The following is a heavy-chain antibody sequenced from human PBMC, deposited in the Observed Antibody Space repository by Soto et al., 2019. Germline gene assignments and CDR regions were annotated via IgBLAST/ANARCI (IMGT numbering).Heavy chain of an antibody. CDR3: ARVERTYYTWYYSDY. V-gene: IGHV3-30-3*01. Sequence: QVQLVESGGGVVQPGRSLRLYCAASGFTFSAYAIHWVRQAPGRGLEWVAIISYDGSNEYYADSVKGRFTISRDNSKNTLYLQMNSLRAEDTAVYYCARVERTYYTWYYSDYRGQGTLVIVSS. D-gene: IGHD1-26*01. CDR1: GFTFSAYA. J-gene: IGHJ4*02. CDR2: ISYDGSNE.